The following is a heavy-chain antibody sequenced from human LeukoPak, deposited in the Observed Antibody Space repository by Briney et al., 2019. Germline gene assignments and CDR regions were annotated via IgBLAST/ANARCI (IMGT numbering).Heavy chain of an antibody. Sequence: GGSLRLSCAASGFTFSSYWMSWVRQAPGKGLEWVANIKQDGSEKYYVDSVKGRFTISRDNAKNSLYLQMNSLRAEDTAVYYCARVWTITMIVVATENAFDIWGQGTMVTVSS. V-gene: IGHV3-7*01. CDR2: IKQDGSEK. CDR1: GFTFSSYW. D-gene: IGHD3-22*01. CDR3: ARVWTITMIVVATENAFDI. J-gene: IGHJ3*02.